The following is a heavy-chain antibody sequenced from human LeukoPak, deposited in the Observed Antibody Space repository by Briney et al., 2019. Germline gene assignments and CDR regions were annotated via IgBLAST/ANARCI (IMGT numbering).Heavy chain of an antibody. CDR3: ASIQGYYDSSGYYAEYFQH. D-gene: IGHD3-22*01. V-gene: IGHV1-69*04. Sequence: ASVKVSCKASGGTFSSYAISWVRQAPGQGLEWTGRIIPILGIANYAQKFQGRVTITADKSTSTAYMELSSLRSEDTAVYYCASIQGYYDSSGYYAEYFQHWGQGTLVTVSS. J-gene: IGHJ1*01. CDR2: IIPILGIA. CDR1: GGTFSSYA.